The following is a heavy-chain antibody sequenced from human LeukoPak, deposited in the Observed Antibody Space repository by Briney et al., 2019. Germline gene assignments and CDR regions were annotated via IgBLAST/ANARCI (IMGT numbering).Heavy chain of an antibody. CDR1: GFTFDDYA. D-gene: IGHD6-13*01. CDR3: AKDTEPNRIAAAGYYFDY. Sequence: PGRSLRLSCAASGFTFDDYAMHWVRQAPGKGLEWVSGISWNSGSIGYADSVKGRFTISRVNAKNSLYLQMNSLRAEDTALYYCAKDTEPNRIAAAGYYFDYWGQGTLDTVSS. J-gene: IGHJ4*02. V-gene: IGHV3-9*01. CDR2: ISWNSGSI.